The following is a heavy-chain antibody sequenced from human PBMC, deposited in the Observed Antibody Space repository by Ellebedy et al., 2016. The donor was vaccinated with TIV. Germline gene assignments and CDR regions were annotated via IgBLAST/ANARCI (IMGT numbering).Heavy chain of an antibody. Sequence: ASVKVSCKAAGYTFSSYYIHWVRQAPGQGLEWMGFIYPGGGSTKYAEKFQGRVSMTRDTSTSTVYMDLSSLRSEDTAMYYCARGRIAQLWSEWYFDFWGRGTLVTVSS. V-gene: IGHV1-46*01. CDR3: ARGRIAQLWSEWYFDF. CDR2: IYPGGGST. D-gene: IGHD5-18*01. CDR1: GYTFSSYY. J-gene: IGHJ2*01.